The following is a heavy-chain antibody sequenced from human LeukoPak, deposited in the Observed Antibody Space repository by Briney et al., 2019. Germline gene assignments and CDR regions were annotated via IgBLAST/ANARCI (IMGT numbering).Heavy chain of an antibody. Sequence: SGGSLRLSCAASGFPFSSSWMHWVRQDPGKGLMWVSRINAGGSSTGYADSVKGRFTISRDNAKNTVYLQMNSLRAEDTAVYYCAKDWEYSSSWFDYWGQGTLVTVSS. D-gene: IGHD6-13*01. CDR2: INAGGSST. CDR1: GFPFSSSW. V-gene: IGHV3-74*01. CDR3: AKDWEYSSSWFDY. J-gene: IGHJ4*02.